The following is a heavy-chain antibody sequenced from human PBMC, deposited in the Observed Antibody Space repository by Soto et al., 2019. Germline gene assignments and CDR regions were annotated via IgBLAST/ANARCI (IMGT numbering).Heavy chain of an antibody. CDR2: ISGSGEMT. CDR1: GFTFRGDA. Sequence: EVQLLESGGDLVQPGGSLRLSCAASGFTFRGDAMSWVRQAPGKGLEWVSSISGSGEMTHYADSVKGRFTISRDNSKHTLFLQMNSLRAEDTAAYFCARENDDFLTGYLHCFDYWGQGAQVTVSS. D-gene: IGHD3-9*01. CDR3: ARENDDFLTGYLHCFDY. V-gene: IGHV3-23*01. J-gene: IGHJ4*02.